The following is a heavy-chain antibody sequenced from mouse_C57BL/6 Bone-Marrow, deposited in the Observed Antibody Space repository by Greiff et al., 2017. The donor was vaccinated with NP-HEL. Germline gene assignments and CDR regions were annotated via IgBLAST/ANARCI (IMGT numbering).Heavy chain of an antibody. V-gene: IGHV2-5*01. CDR2: IWRGGST. Sequence: QVQLQQSGPGLVQPSQSLSITCTVSGFSLTSYGVHWVRQSPGKGLEWLGVIWRGGSTDYNAAFMSRLSITKDNSKSQVVFKMNSLQDDDTAIYYGAKNPSYGSSYCAMDYWGQGTSVTVSS. D-gene: IGHD1-1*01. J-gene: IGHJ4*01. CDR1: GFSLTSYG. CDR3: AKNPSYGSSYCAMDY.